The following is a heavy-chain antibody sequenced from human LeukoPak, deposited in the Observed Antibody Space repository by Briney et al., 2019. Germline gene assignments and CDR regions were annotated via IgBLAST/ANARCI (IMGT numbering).Heavy chain of an antibody. CDR2: IYHSGST. V-gene: IGHV4-30-2*01. CDR3: ARALPGDLGSYFDY. CDR1: GGTISSGGYS. J-gene: IGHJ4*02. Sequence: SQTLAVTGAVAGGTISSGGYSWSWIRQPPGKGLEWIGYIYHSGSTYYNPSLKSRVTISVDRSKNQFSLKLSSVTAADTAVYYCARALPGDLGSYFDYWGQGTLVTVSS. D-gene: IGHD7-27*01.